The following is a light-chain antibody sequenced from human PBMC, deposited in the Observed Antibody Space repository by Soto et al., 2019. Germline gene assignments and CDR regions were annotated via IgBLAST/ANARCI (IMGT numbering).Light chain of an antibody. CDR3: QQYGGSSPSYT. V-gene: IGKV3-20*01. CDR1: QSITTSF. J-gene: IGKJ2*01. CDR2: RAS. Sequence: EIVLTQSPGTLSLSPGERATLSCRASQSITTSFLAWYQQKPGQAPRLLIYRASTRVTGIPDRFSGSGSGTDFTLTISRREPDDFAVYYCQQYGGSSPSYTFGQGTNVEIK.